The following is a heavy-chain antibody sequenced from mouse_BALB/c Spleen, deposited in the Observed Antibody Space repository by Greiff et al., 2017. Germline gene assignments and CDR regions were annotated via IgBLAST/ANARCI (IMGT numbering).Heavy chain of an antibody. D-gene: IGHD2-14*01. Sequence: VQLQQSGAELVRPGSSVKISCKASGYAFSSYWMNWVKQRPGQGLEWIGQIYPGDGDTNYNGKFKGKATLTADKSSSTAYMQLSSLTSEDSAVDFCARSRNYRYEKWYFDVWGAGTTVTVSS. CDR3: ARSRNYRYEKWYFDV. J-gene: IGHJ1*01. CDR1: GYAFSSYW. V-gene: IGHV1-80*01. CDR2: IYPGDGDT.